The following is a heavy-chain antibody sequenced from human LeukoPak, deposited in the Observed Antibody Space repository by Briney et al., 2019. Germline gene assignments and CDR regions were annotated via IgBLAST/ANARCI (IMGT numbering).Heavy chain of an antibody. D-gene: IGHD3-3*01. CDR3: ARYRFLEWLLYYDY. Sequence: SETLSLTCTVSGYSISSGSYWGWIRQPPGKGLEWIGSIYHAGNTYYNPSLKSRVTISVDTSKNQFSLNLSSVTAADTAVYYCARYRFLEWLLYYDYWGQGTLVTVSS. V-gene: IGHV4-38-2*02. J-gene: IGHJ4*02. CDR1: GYSISSGSY. CDR2: IYHAGNT.